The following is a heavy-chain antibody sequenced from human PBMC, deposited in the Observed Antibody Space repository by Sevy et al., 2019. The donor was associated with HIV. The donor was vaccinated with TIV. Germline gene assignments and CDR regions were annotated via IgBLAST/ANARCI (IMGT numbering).Heavy chain of an antibody. Sequence: GGSLRLSCAASGFSFSTYWMTWVRQAPGKGLEWVATMNQDGTERDYVDSVKGRFTISRDKTKTSLFLQMNSLSAEDTGVYCGVREGLGGFSYSLDCWGQGTLVTVSS. D-gene: IGHD3-16*01. CDR3: VREGLGGFSYSLDC. V-gene: IGHV3-7*01. J-gene: IGHJ4*02. CDR2: MNQDGTER. CDR1: GFSFSTYW.